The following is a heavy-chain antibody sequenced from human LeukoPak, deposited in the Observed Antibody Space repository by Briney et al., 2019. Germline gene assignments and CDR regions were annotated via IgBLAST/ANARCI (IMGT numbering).Heavy chain of an antibody. CDR1: GFAVSSNH. CDR3: ARDRGRYSSFDY. D-gene: IGHD6-19*01. J-gene: IGHJ4*02. Sequence: GGSLRLSCVASGFAVSSNHMNWVRQAPGKGLEWVSIIYIAGTTHYADSVKGRFTISRDNSINTVYLQMNSLRAEDTAMYFCARDRGRYSSFDYWGQGTLVTVSP. V-gene: IGHV3-66*01. CDR2: IYIAGTT.